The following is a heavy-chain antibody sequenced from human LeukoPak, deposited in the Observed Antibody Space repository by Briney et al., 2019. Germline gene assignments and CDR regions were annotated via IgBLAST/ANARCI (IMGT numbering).Heavy chain of an antibody. CDR1: GFTFSSYS. J-gene: IGHJ4*02. CDR2: ISSSSSYI. CDR3: ARDQAYCGGDCSLLYYFDY. Sequence: GGSLRLSCAASGFTFSSYSMNWVRQAPGKGLEWVSSISSSSSYIYYADSVKGRFTISRDNAKNSLYLQMNSLRAEDTAVYYCARDQAYCGGDCSLLYYFDYWGQGALVTVSS. V-gene: IGHV3-21*01. D-gene: IGHD2-21*01.